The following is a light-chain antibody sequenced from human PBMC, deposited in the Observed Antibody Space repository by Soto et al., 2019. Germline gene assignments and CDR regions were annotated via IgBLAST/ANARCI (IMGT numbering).Light chain of an antibody. Sequence: DIQMTQSPSTLSASVRDRVTITCRASQSISTWLAWYQQKPGQAPKLLIYKASSLEGGVPSRCSGSGSGTEFTLTISCLQPDDFAPYYCQQYNSYPWTFGQGTKVEIK. CDR2: KAS. V-gene: IGKV1-5*03. CDR3: QQYNSYPWT. CDR1: QSISTW. J-gene: IGKJ1*01.